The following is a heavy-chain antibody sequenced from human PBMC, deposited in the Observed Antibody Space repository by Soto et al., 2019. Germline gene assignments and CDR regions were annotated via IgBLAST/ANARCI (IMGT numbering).Heavy chain of an antibody. CDR1: GFTFSTYG. Sequence: QVQLVESGGGVVQPGRSLRLSCAPSGFTFSTYGMHWVRQAPGKGLEWVAVIWYDGSNKYYADSVKGRFTISRDNSKNTLYLQMNSLRAEDTAVYYCARDGYYDGYGPGFDYWGQGTLVTVSS. J-gene: IGHJ4*02. V-gene: IGHV3-33*01. D-gene: IGHD4-17*01. CDR3: ARDGYYDGYGPGFDY. CDR2: IWYDGSNK.